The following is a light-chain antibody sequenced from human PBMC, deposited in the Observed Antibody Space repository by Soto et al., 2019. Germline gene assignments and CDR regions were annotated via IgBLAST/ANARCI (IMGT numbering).Light chain of an antibody. J-gene: IGKJ1*01. CDR2: FAS. V-gene: IGKV3-15*01. CDR3: QQYDKWPRT. Sequence: VMTQSPATLSVSPGERAALSCRASQSVSTNLAWYQQKPGQPPRLLIYFASTRVTAVPARFTAGGSGTEFTLTISSLQSDDLAVYYCQQYDKWPRTFGQGTKV. CDR1: QSVSTN.